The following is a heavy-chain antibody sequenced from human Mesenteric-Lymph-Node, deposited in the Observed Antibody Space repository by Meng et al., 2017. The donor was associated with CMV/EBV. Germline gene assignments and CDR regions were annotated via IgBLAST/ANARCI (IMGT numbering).Heavy chain of an antibody. Sequence: ASVKVSCKASGFTFNTYGINWLRQAPGQGLEWMGWISPYNGKTNYVQKLQGRVTMTTDTSTNTAYMDLRSLRSDDTALYYCARDPGYCSSTSCYNDAFDIWGQGTMVTVSS. CDR2: ISPYNGKT. D-gene: IGHD2-2*02. CDR3: ARDPGYCSSTSCYNDAFDI. J-gene: IGHJ3*02. CDR1: GFTFNTYG. V-gene: IGHV1-18*01.